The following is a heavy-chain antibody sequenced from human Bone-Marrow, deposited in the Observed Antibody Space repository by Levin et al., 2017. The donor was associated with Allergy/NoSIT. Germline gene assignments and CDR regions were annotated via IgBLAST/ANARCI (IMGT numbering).Heavy chain of an antibody. V-gene: IGHV3-33*01. D-gene: IGHD6-19*01. J-gene: IGHJ4*02. CDR2: IWYDGSNK. Sequence: AGGSLRLSCAASGFTFSSYGMHWVRQAPGKGLEWVAVIWYDGSNKYYADSVKGRFTISRDNSKNTLYLQMNSLRAEDTAVYYCARDTQSSGCDYWGQGTLVTVSS. CDR3: ARDTQSSGCDY. CDR1: GFTFSSYG.